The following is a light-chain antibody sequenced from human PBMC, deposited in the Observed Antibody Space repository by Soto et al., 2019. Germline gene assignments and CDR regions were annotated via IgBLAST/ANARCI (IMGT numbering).Light chain of an antibody. Sequence: QAVVTQPASASASPGQRVTISCSGSSSNIGSNTINWYQQLPGTAPKLLLYTNDQRPSGVPDRFSGSKSGTSASLASSGLQPEDEADYYCATWDNSLNGWVFGGGTQLTVL. CDR2: TND. V-gene: IGLV1-44*01. CDR1: SSNIGSNT. J-gene: IGLJ3*02. CDR3: ATWDNSLNGWV.